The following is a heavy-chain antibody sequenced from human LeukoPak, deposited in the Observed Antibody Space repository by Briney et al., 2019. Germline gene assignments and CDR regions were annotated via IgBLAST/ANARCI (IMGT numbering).Heavy chain of an antibody. CDR2: INHSGST. CDR1: GGSFSGYY. J-gene: IGHJ3*02. V-gene: IGHV4-34*01. Sequence: KPSXXLSLTRAVYGGSFSGYYWSWIRQPPGKGLEWIGEINHSGSTNYNPSLKSRVTISVDTSRNQFSLKLSSVTAADTAVYYCARGHFSDAFDIWGQGTMVTVSS. CDR3: ARGHFSDAFDI.